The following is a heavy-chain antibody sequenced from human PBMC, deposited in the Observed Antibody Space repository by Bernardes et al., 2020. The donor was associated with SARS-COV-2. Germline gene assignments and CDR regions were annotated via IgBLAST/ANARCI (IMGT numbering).Heavy chain of an antibody. Sequence: VGSLILSCAASGFTISDSYMTWIRQAPGQGLEWVSHISGSSDYTNYADSVKGRFTISRDNAKNSLYLQMNSLRAEDTAVYYCARPGRYCSGGGCYGGYYFYYMDVWGKGTMVIVSS. CDR2: ISGSSDYT. D-gene: IGHD2-15*01. CDR1: GFTISDSY. CDR3: ARPGRYCSGGGCYGGYYFYYMDV. V-gene: IGHV3-11*03. J-gene: IGHJ6*03.